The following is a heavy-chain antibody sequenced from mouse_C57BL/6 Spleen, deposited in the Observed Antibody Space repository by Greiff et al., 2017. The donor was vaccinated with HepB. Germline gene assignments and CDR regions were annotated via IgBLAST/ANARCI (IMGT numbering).Heavy chain of an antibody. V-gene: IGHV5-4*01. CDR2: ISDGGSYT. Sequence: EVQLQESGGGLVKPGGSLKLSCAASGFTFSSYAMSWVRQTPEKRLEWVATISDGGSYTYYPDNVKGRFTISRDNAKNNLYLQMSHLKSEDTAMYYCARDRPPYYYGSSYDYWYFDVWGTGTTVTVSS. D-gene: IGHD1-1*01. J-gene: IGHJ1*03. CDR1: GFTFSSYA. CDR3: ARDRPPYYYGSSYDYWYFDV.